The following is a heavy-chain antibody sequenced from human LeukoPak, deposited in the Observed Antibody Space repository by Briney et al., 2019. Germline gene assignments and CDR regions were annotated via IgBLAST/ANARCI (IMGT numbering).Heavy chain of an antibody. CDR3: ARSYYDSSGYAYYFEY. D-gene: IGHD3-22*01. CDR1: GFTFDDYG. CDR2: INWNGGST. V-gene: IGHV3-20*01. J-gene: IGHJ4*02. Sequence: GGSLRLSCAASGFTFDDYGMNWVCQAPGKGLEWVSGINWNGGSTGYADSVKGRFTISRDKAKNSLYLQMNSLRAEDTASYHCARSYYDSSGYAYYFEYWGQGTLVIVSS.